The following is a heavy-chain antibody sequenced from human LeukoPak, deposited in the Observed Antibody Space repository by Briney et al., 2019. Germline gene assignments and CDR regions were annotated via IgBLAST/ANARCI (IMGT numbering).Heavy chain of an antibody. J-gene: IGHJ4*02. CDR2: ISGSGGST. CDR3: AKDPGVVPAHYFDY. D-gene: IGHD2-2*01. Sequence: GGSLRLSCAASGFTFSSYAMSWVRQAPGKGLEWVSAISGSGGSTYYADSVKGRFTISGDNSKNTLYLQMNSLRAEDTAVYYCAKDPGVVPAHYFDYWGQGTLVTVSS. V-gene: IGHV3-23*01. CDR1: GFTFSSYA.